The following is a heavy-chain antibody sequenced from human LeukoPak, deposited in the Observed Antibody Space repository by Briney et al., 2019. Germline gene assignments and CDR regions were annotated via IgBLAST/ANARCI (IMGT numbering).Heavy chain of an antibody. D-gene: IGHD5-18*01. CDR3: TRYSGRTDY. Sequence: GGSLRLCCTSSGFTFGTYAVSWFRQAPGKGLEWVAFIRSKTFGGTTEYAASVKGRFTISRDDSKSIAYLQMNSLKTEDTAVYYCTRYSGRTDYWGQGTLVPVSS. CDR2: IRSKTFGGTT. J-gene: IGHJ4*02. CDR1: GFTFGTYA. V-gene: IGHV3-49*03.